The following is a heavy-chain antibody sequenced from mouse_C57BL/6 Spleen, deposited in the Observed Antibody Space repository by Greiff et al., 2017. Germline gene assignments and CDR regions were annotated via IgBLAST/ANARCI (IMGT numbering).Heavy chain of an antibody. CDR2: IDPATGNT. CDR1: GFNIKNTY. Sequence: VQLQQSVAELVRPGASVKLSCTASGFNIKNTYMHWVKQRPEQGLEWIGRIDPATGNTNYAPKFQGKATITADTSSNTAYLQLSSLTSEDTATYYGARSDRDGWYFDVWGTGTTVTVSS. CDR3: ARSDRDGWYFDV. V-gene: IGHV14-3*01. D-gene: IGHD3-3*01. J-gene: IGHJ1*03.